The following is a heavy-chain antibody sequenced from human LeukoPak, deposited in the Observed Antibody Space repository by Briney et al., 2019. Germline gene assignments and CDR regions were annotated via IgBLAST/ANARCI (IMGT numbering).Heavy chain of an antibody. D-gene: IGHD3-9*01. J-gene: IGHJ4*02. CDR2: IIPIFGTA. Sequence: ASVKVSCKASGGTFSSYVISWVRQAPGQGLEWMGGIIPIFGTANYAQKFQGRVTITAGESTSTAYMELSSLRSEDTAVYYCARERRYFDWLPTAGFDYWGQGTLVTVSS. CDR1: GGTFSSYV. V-gene: IGHV1-69*13. CDR3: ARERRYFDWLPTAGFDY.